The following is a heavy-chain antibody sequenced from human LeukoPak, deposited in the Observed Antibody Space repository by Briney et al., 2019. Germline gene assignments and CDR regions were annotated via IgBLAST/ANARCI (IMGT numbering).Heavy chain of an antibody. V-gene: IGHV3-43D*03. CDR3: AKDRNIVASGMDV. J-gene: IGHJ6*04. CDR1: GFTFDDYA. CDR2: ISWDGGST. Sequence: GGSLRLSCAASGFTFDDYAMHWVRQAPGKGLEWVSLISWDGGSTYYADSAKGRFTISRDNSKNSLYLQMNSLRAEDTALYYCAKDRNIVASGMDVWGKGTTVTVSS. D-gene: IGHD5-12*01.